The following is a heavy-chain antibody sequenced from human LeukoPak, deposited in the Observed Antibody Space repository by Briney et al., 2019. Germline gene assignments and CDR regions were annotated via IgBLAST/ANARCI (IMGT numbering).Heavy chain of an antibody. J-gene: IGHJ4*02. D-gene: IGHD7-27*01. V-gene: IGHV1-2*02. CDR1: GYIFTSYY. Sequence: ASVKVSCKASGYIFTSYYIHWVRQAPGQGLEWMGWINSNSGGTHYAQKFQGRVTMTSDMSISTAYMELRSLRSDDTAMYYCARDPGANFFDYWGQGTLITVSS. CDR2: INSNSGGT. CDR3: ARDPGANFFDY.